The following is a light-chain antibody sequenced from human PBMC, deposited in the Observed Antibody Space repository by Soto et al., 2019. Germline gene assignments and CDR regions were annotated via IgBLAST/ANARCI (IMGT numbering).Light chain of an antibody. CDR3: QHSDSLTLA. J-gene: IGKJ4*01. Sequence: DIQMIPYAWSLAGSGKNIDIIGRRASQGISNYLAWYQQKPGQVPKLLIYAASTLQSGVPSRFSGSGSGTEFTLTISTLKPDDSELSYSQHSDSLTLAFPGGTKVDIK. CDR1: QGISNY. V-gene: IGKV1-27*01. CDR2: AAS.